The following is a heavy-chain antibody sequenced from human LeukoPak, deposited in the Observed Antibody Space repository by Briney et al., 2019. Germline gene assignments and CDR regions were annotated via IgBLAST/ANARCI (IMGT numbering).Heavy chain of an antibody. V-gene: IGHV3-33*01. Sequence: GGSLRLSCAASGFTFSSYGMHWVRQAPGKGLEWVAVIWYDGSNKYYADSVKGRFTISRDNAKNSLYLQMNSLRAEDTAVYYCAREWFGELIWGQGTLVTVSS. CDR3: AREWFGELI. CDR1: GFTFSSYG. D-gene: IGHD3-10*01. J-gene: IGHJ4*02. CDR2: IWYDGSNK.